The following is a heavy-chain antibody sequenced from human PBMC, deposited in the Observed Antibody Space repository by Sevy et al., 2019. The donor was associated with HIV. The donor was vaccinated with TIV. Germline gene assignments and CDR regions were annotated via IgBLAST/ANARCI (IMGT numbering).Heavy chain of an antibody. J-gene: IGHJ6*02. D-gene: IGHD3-16*02. CDR3: AKRVILFYYYYGMDV. CDR2: IRGSGGST. V-gene: IGHV3-23*01. Sequence: GGSLRLSCAASGFTFSSYAMSWVRQAPGKGLEWVSAIRGSGGSTYYADSVKGRFTISRDNSKNTLYLQMNSLRAEDTAVYYCAKRVILFYYYYGMDVWGQGTTVTVSS. CDR1: GFTFSSYA.